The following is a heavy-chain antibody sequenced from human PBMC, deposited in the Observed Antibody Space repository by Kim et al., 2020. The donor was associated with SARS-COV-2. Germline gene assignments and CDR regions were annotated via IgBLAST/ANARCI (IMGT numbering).Heavy chain of an antibody. J-gene: IGHJ4*02. D-gene: IGHD3-10*01. CDR3: ARVSEPSGSGRDLPY. CDR1: GGSFSGYY. CDR2: IDDSGST. V-gene: IGHV4-34*01. Sequence: SETLSLTCAVSGGSFSGYYWTWIRQPPGKGLEWIGEIDDSGSTNYKPSLKSRVTISVDTSKNQLSLKLSSVTAADTAIYYCARVSEPSGSGRDLPYWGQGTRVTVSS.